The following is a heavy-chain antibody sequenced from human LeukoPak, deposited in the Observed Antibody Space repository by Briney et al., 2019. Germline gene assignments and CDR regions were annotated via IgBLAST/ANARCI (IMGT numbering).Heavy chain of an antibody. CDR3: AREGGLYSSSSSWGLFDY. D-gene: IGHD6-6*01. Sequence: ASVKVSCKASGYTFTSYAMNWVRQAPGQGLEWMGWINTNTVNPTYAQGFTGRFVFSLDTSVSTAYLQISSLKAEDTAVYYCAREGGLYSSSSSWGLFDYWGQGTLVTVSS. V-gene: IGHV7-4-1*02. CDR1: GYTFTSYA. J-gene: IGHJ4*02. CDR2: INTNTVNP.